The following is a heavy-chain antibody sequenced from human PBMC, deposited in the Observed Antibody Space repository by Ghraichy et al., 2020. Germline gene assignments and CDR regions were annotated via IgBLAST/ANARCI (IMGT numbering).Heavy chain of an antibody. CDR1: GFSFSNAW. Sequence: GSLRLSCADSGFSFSNAWMHWVRQAPGKGLVWVSRIFSDGSGAIYTDSARGRFTISRDNAKSTVYLQMDSLRDDDTAVYYCARDVAYSFHHWGQGTLVTVSS. J-gene: IGHJ1*01. V-gene: IGHV3-74*01. CDR3: ARDVAYSFHH. D-gene: IGHD2-15*01. CDR2: IFSDGSGA.